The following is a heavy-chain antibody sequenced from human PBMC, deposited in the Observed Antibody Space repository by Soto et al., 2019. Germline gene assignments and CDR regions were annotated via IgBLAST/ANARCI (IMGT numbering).Heavy chain of an antibody. J-gene: IGHJ4*02. CDR2: FYYSGSP. V-gene: IGHV4-61*01. D-gene: IGHD5-18*01. Sequence: VQLQESGPGLVKPSETLSLTCTVSGGSISSGSYYWSWIRQPPGKGLEWIGYFYYSGSPTHNPSLESRVTISGDTSKNQISLKLSSVTAADTAVYYCARDGAPVETAMDYWGQGTLVTVSS. CDR1: GGSISSGSYY. CDR3: ARDGAPVETAMDY.